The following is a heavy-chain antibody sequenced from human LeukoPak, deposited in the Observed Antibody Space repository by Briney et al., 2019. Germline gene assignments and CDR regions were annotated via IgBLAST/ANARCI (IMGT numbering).Heavy chain of an antibody. Sequence: GASVKVSCKATSRISWVRQAPGQGLEWMGWIGTYGGDTYYAQKFQGRFTVTTDTSTSTVYMELRNLRSDDTAVYYCARDLWNFYDDSGYNRDFDSWGQGTLVTVSS. CDR2: IGTYGGDT. J-gene: IGHJ5*01. CDR3: ARDLWNFYDDSGYNRDFDS. CDR1: TSR. D-gene: IGHD3-22*01. V-gene: IGHV1-18*01.